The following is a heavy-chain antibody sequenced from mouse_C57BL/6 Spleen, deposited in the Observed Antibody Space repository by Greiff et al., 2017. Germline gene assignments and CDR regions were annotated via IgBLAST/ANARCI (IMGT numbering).Heavy chain of an antibody. Sequence: QVQLQQSGPELVKPGASVKISCKASGYAFSSSWMNWVKQRPGKGLEWIGRIYPGDGDTNYNGKFKGKATLTAAKSSSTAYMQLSSLTSEDSAVYFCASGYYVFAYWGQGTLVTVSA. J-gene: IGHJ3*01. CDR3: ASGYYVFAY. D-gene: IGHD2-3*01. CDR1: GYAFSSSW. CDR2: IYPGDGDT. V-gene: IGHV1-82*01.